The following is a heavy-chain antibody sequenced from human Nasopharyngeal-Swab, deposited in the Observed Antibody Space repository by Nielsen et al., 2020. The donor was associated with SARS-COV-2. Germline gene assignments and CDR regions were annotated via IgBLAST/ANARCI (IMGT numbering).Heavy chain of an antibody. CDR2: IYPGDSDA. V-gene: IGHV5-51*01. CDR1: GYVFSAYW. Sequence: GEALKISWKGSGYVFSAYWIGWVRQMPGRGLEWVGVIYPGDSDARYSPSFQGQVTFSADKSIDTAYLHLRSLKASDTAIYYCARHDYDILTGYSYWGQGTPVTVSS. CDR3: ARHDYDILTGYSY. J-gene: IGHJ4*01. D-gene: IGHD3-9*01.